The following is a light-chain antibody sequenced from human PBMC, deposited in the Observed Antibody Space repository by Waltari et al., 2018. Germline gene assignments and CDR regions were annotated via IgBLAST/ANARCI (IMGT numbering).Light chain of an antibody. CDR1: SRDVGGYHY. CDR3: CSFAGSYTFV. J-gene: IGLJ1*01. V-gene: IGLV2-11*01. CDR2: DVS. Sequence: QSALTQPRSVSGSPGQSVTISCTGTSRDVGGYHYVSWFQQHPGKVPKLLIYDVSERPSDVPDRFSGSKSANTASLTISGLQTEDEADYYCCSFAGSYTFVFGTGT.